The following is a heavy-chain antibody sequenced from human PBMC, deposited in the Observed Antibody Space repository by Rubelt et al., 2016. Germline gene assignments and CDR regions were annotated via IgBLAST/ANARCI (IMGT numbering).Heavy chain of an antibody. D-gene: IGHD6-19*01. CDR2: INSDGSTT. Sequence: GKGLVWVSRINSDGSTTSYADSVKGRFTISKDNSENRVYLQMNSLRVEDTAVYYCARLGSGWYFDYWGQGTLVTVSS. J-gene: IGHJ4*02. V-gene: IGHV3-74*01. CDR3: ARLGSGWYFDY.